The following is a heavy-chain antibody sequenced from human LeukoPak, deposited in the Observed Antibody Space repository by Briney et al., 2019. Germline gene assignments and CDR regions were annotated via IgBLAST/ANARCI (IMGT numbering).Heavy chain of an antibody. CDR1: GGPISSGGYY. J-gene: IGHJ5*02. CDR3: ACGYSPTGWFDP. Sequence: SETLSLTCTVSGGPISSGGYYWSWIRQHPGKGLEWIGYIYYSGSTYYNPSLKSRVTISVDTSKNQFSLKLSSVTAADTAVYYCACGYSPTGWFDPWGQGTLVTVSS. D-gene: IGHD5-18*01. CDR2: IYYSGST. V-gene: IGHV4-31*03.